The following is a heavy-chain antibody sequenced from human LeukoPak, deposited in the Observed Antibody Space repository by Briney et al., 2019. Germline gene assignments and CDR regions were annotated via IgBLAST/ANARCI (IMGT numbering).Heavy chain of an antibody. CDR3: ATLYTGYPGVY. V-gene: IGHV4-38-2*01. D-gene: IGHD5-12*01. Sequence: LRLSCAASGFTFSDYYMSWIRQAPGKGLEWIGSIYRSGTTYYNPSLKSRVTISVDTSKNQVSLSLGSVTAADTAVYYCATLYTGYPGVYWGQGTLVPVSS. CDR1: GFTFSDYY. J-gene: IGHJ4*02. CDR2: IYRSGTT.